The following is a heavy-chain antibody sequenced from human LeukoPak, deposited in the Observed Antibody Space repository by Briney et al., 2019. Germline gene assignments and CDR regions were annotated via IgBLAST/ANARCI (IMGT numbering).Heavy chain of an antibody. V-gene: IGHV1-69*13. Sequence: ASVKVSCKASGGTFSSYAISWVRQAPGQGLEWMGGIIPIFGTANYAQKFQGRVTITADESTSTAYMELSSLRSEDTAVYYCARAGLGGYSGYDVDYWGQGTQVTVSS. CDR2: IIPIFGTA. CDR1: GGTFSSYA. D-gene: IGHD5-12*01. CDR3: ARAGLGGYSGYDVDY. J-gene: IGHJ4*02.